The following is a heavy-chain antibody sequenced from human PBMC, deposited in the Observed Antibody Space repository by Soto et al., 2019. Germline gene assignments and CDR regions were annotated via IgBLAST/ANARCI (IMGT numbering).Heavy chain of an antibody. CDR2: LYYSGGT. CDR1: GVSVRSTTYS. J-gene: IGHJ4*02. V-gene: IGHV4-39*01. CDR3: VSLSCSGANCYSGLGRNFDS. Sequence: QPQLQESGPGLVKPSETLSLTCNVSGVSVRSTTYSWAWIRQSPGKVLDWIGTLYYSGGTYYSPSLKSRVTMSIDTSKNQLSLGLTSVTAADTALYYCVSLSCSGANCYSGLGRNFDSWGLGTLVTVAS. D-gene: IGHD2-15*01.